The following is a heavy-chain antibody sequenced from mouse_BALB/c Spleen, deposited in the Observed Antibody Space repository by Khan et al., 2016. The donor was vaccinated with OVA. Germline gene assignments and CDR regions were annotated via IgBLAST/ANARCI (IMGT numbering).Heavy chain of an antibody. CDR2: IWNGGNT. CDR1: GFSLSNFG. J-gene: IGHJ4*01. CDR3: ARNGVLHYYGYGGMDY. V-gene: IGHV2-4-1*01. Sequence: QVQLKQSGPGLVQPSQNLSITCTVSGFSLSNFGVHWVRQSPGKALEWLGVIWNGGNTDYNAAFISRLSISKDNSKSQIFFKMNGLQADDTAIYYCARNGVLHYYGYGGMDYWGQGTSVTVSS. D-gene: IGHD1-2*01.